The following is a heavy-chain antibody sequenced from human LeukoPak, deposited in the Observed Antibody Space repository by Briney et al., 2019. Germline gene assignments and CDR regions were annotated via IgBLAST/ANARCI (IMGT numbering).Heavy chain of an antibody. Sequence: GGSLRLSCAASGFTFSSYAMYWVRQAPGKGLEWVALTSYDGSNKYYADSVKGRFTISRDNSKNTLYLQMNSLRAEDTAVYYCARDRGQSDWYFDLWGRGTLVTVSS. CDR3: ARDRGQSDWYFDL. CDR2: TSYDGSNK. D-gene: IGHD3-16*01. CDR1: GFTFSSYA. J-gene: IGHJ2*01. V-gene: IGHV3-30*19.